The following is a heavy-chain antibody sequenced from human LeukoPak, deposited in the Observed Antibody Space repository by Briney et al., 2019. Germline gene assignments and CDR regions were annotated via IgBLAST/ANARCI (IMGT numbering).Heavy chain of an antibody. J-gene: IGHJ4*02. CDR2: IYYSGST. D-gene: IGHD1-26*01. CDR1: GGSISSISSNNYH. V-gene: IGHV4-39*01. Sequence: PSETLSLTCIVSGGSISSISSNNYHWGWIRQPPGKGLEWIGSIYYSGSTYYNPSLKSRVTISVDTSKNQFSLKLSSVTAADTAMYYCAKISGSYSHPFDYWGQGTLVTVSS. CDR3: AKISGSYSHPFDY.